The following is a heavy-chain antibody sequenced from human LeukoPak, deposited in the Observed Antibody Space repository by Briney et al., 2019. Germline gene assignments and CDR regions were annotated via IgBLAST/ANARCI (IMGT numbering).Heavy chain of an antibody. CDR2: ITHSGGDT. V-gene: IGHV3-23*01. CDR1: GFTFSSYA. D-gene: IGHD6-6*01. J-gene: IGHJ4*02. CDR3: AKGSSSSRPYYFDY. Sequence: GGSLRLSCAASGFTFSSYAMSWVRQAPGKGLEWLSAITHSGGDTYHADSVKGRFTISRDNSKNTLYLQMDSLRVQDTALYFCAKGSSSSRPYYFDYWGQGTLVTVSS.